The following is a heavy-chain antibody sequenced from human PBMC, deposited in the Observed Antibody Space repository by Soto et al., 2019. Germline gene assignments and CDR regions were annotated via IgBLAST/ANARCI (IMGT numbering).Heavy chain of an antibody. V-gene: IGHV3-33*01. D-gene: IGHD2-2*01. J-gene: IGHJ6*02. CDR1: GFTFSSYG. CDR2: IWYDGSNK. Sequence: GGSLRLSCAASGFTFSSYGMHWVRQAPGKGLEWVAVIWYDGSNKYYADSVKGRFTISRDNSKNTLYLQMNSLRAEDTAVYYCARDSVPAAMLEDYYYGMDVWGQGTTVTVSS. CDR3: ARDSVPAAMLEDYYYGMDV.